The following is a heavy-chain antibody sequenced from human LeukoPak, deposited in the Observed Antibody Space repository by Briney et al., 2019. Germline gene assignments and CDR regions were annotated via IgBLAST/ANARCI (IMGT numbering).Heavy chain of an antibody. CDR1: GGSISTDY. Sequence: SETLSLTCTVSGGSISTDYWSWIRQPPGKGLEWIGCIHYSGSTNYNPSLKSRVTFSVNTSKNQFSLNLSSVTAADTAVYYCAKSMTTYYYGMDVWGQGTMVTVSS. CDR2: IHYSGST. J-gene: IGHJ6*02. CDR3: AKSMTTYYYGMDV. V-gene: IGHV4-59*01. D-gene: IGHD4-17*01.